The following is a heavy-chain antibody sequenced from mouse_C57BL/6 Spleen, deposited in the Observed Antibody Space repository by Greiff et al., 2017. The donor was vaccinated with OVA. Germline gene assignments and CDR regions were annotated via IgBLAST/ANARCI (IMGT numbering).Heavy chain of an antibody. V-gene: IGHV1-18*01. CDR2: INPNNGGT. Sequence: EVKLQESGPELVKPGASVKIPCKASGYTFTDYNMDWVKQSHGKSLEWIGDINPNNGGTIYNQKFKGKATLTVDKSSSTAYMELRSLTSEDTAVYYCARRGANWDFAWFAYWGQGTLVTVSA. CDR3: ARRGANWDFAWFAY. CDR1: GYTFTDYN. D-gene: IGHD4-1*01. J-gene: IGHJ3*01.